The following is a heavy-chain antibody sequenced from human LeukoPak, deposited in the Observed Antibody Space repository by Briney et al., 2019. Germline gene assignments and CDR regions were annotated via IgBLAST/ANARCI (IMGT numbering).Heavy chain of an antibody. CDR2: IIAIFGTA. CDR3: ASAPALGVPAAIIYYYYGMDV. J-gene: IGHJ6*02. Sequence: SVKVSCKAPGGTFSSYAISWVRQAPGQGLEWMGGIIAIFGTANYAQKFQGRVTITADESTSTAYMELSSLRSEDTAVYYCASAPALGVPAAIIYYYYGMDVWGQGTTVTVSS. CDR1: GGTFSSYA. V-gene: IGHV1-69*13. D-gene: IGHD2-2*01.